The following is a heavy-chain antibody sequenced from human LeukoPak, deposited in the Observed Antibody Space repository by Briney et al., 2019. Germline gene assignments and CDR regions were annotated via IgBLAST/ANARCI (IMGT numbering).Heavy chain of an antibody. J-gene: IGHJ4*02. Sequence: SDTLSLTCTVAGGSISSYYWSWIRQPPGKGLEWIGYLYYRGSTNYNPSLKSRVTLPVDTSKNQCSRKLTSVTPADTAVYYCARGTYYDYVWGSYRYTRDNWGQGTLVTVSS. V-gene: IGHV4-59*07. CDR1: GGSISSYY. CDR2: LYYRGST. CDR3: ARGTYYDYVWGSYRYTRDN. D-gene: IGHD3-16*02.